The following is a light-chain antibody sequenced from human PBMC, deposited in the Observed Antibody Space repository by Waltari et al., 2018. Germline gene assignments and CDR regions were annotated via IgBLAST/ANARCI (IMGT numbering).Light chain of an antibody. CDR3: QQYDTYPLT. Sequence: DIQMTQSPSTLSAFVGERVTITCRASQGINRWVAWYQQKPGQGPKFLIYRGSTLQTGVPSRFSGSGSGTEFNLTISSLQPDDSATYHCQQYDTYPLTFGGGTKVEIK. CDR2: RGS. J-gene: IGKJ4*01. CDR1: QGINRW. V-gene: IGKV1-5*03.